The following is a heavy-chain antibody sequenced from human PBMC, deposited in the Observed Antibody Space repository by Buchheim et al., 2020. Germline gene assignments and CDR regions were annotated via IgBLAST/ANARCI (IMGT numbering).Heavy chain of an antibody. V-gene: IGHV4-4*02. Sequence: QVQLQESGPGLVKPSGTLSLTCAVSGGSISSSNWWSWVRQPPGKGLEWIGEIYHSGSTNYNPSLKSRVTISVDKSKNQFSLKLSSVTAADTAVYYCARDRGENEEVVPAAMEIAWFDPWGQGTL. D-gene: IGHD2-2*01. CDR2: IYHSGST. J-gene: IGHJ5*02. CDR1: GGSISSSNW. CDR3: ARDRGENEEVVPAAMEIAWFDP.